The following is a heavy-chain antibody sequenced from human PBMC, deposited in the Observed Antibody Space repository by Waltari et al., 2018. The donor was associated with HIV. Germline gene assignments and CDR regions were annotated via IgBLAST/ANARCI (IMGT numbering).Heavy chain of an antibody. D-gene: IGHD3-10*01. V-gene: IGHV3-9*01. Sequence: EVELVESGGGFVQAGGALRTSCVGPGFTFVDYALHWLRQVPGKGLEWVSGISWNGGGIGYADSVKGRFTISRDNAKNSLYLQMNSLRAEDTAMYYCAKDRSGNYYNPWFDPWGQGTLVTVSS. CDR1: GFTFVDYA. CDR2: ISWNGGGI. J-gene: IGHJ5*02. CDR3: AKDRSGNYYNPWFDP.